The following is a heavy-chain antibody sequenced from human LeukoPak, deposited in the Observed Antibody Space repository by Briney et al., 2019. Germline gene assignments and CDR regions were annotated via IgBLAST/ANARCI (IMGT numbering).Heavy chain of an antibody. CDR1: GGSISSSSYY. V-gene: IGHV4-39*01. D-gene: IGHD1-26*01. Sequence: SETLSLTSTVSGGSISSSSYYWGWIRQPPGKGLEWIGSIYYSGSTYYNPSLKSRVTISVDTSKNQFSLKLSSVTAADTAVYYCASRIVGAIFDYWGQGTLVTVSS. J-gene: IGHJ4*02. CDR2: IYYSGST. CDR3: ASRIVGAIFDY.